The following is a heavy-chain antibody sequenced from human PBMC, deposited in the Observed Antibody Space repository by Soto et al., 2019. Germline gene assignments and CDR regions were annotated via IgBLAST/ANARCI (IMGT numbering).Heavy chain of an antibody. Sequence: KQSQTLSLTCAISGDSVSSNSAAWNWIRQSPSRGLEWLGRTYYRSKWYNDYAVSVKSRITINPDTSKNQFSLQLNSVTPEDTAVYYCARDGVEQSRGGYYYYYMDVWGKGTTVTVSS. CDR1: GDSVSSNSAA. D-gene: IGHD6-19*01. CDR2: TYYRSKWYN. V-gene: IGHV6-1*01. J-gene: IGHJ6*03. CDR3: ARDGVEQSRGGYYYYYMDV.